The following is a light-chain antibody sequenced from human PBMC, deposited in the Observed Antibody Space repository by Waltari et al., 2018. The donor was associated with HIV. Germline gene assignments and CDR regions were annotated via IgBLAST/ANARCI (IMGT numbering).Light chain of an antibody. CDR2: EVS. Sequence: QSALTQPASVSGSPGPSITISCTGTSSAVGGYNYVSWYPQHPGKAPKLMIYEVSNRPSGVSHRFSGSKSGNTASLTISGLQAEDEADYYCSSYTSTTTLFGGGTKLTVL. CDR1: SSAVGGYNY. V-gene: IGLV2-14*01. J-gene: IGLJ2*01. CDR3: SSYTSTTTL.